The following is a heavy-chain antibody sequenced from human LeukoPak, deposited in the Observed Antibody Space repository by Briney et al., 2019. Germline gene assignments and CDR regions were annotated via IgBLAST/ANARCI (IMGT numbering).Heavy chain of an antibody. D-gene: IGHD6-19*01. CDR2: INHSGST. CDR1: GGSISSYY. V-gene: IGHV4-34*01. J-gene: IGHJ4*02. Sequence: SETLSLTCTVSGGSISSYYWSWIRQPPGKGLEWIGEINHSGSTNYNPSLKSRVTISVDTSKNQFSLKLSSVTAADTAVYYCARALALAVAGTKGFFDYWGQGTLVTVSS. CDR3: ARALALAVAGTKGFFDY.